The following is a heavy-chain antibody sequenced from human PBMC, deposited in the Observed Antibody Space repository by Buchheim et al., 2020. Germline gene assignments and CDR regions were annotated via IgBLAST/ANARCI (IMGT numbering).Heavy chain of an antibody. Sequence: QVQLQQWGAGLLKPSETLSLTCAVYGGSFSGYYWSWIRQPPGKGLEWIGEINHSGSTNYNPSLKSRVTISVDTSKNQFSLKLSSVTAADTAVYYCARGRYRNHYYGSGSYYNGYYYYGMDVWGQGTT. V-gene: IGHV4-34*01. CDR3: ARGRYRNHYYGSGSYYNGYYYYGMDV. CDR2: INHSGST. D-gene: IGHD3-10*01. J-gene: IGHJ6*02. CDR1: GGSFSGYY.